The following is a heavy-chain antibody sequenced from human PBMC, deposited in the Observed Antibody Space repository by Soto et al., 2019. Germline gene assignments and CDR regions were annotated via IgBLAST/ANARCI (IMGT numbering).Heavy chain of an antibody. J-gene: IGHJ4*02. CDR3: AREVSFCDYYLDY. D-gene: IGHD2-21*02. CDR2: IIPILGIA. CDR1: GGTFSRYT. V-gene: IGHV1-69*08. Sequence: QVQLVQSGAEVKKPGSSVKVSCKASGGTFSRYTISWVRQAPGQGLEWMGRIIPILGIANYAQKFQGRVTITADKSTSTAYMELSSLRSEDTAVYYCAREVSFCDYYLDYWGQGTLVTVSS.